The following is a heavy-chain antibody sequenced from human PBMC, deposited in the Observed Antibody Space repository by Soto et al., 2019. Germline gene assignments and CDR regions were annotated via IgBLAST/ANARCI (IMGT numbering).Heavy chain of an antibody. D-gene: IGHD2-21*01. Sequence: EVQLVESGGGLVQPGGSLRLSCAASGFTFSDFWLHWVRQTPGKGLVLVSRIKRDGGSTNYADSVKGRFTISRDNAKNTVYLQMDSLRAEDTAVYYCARGAKGAYYVDVWGKGTTVTVSS. J-gene: IGHJ6*03. V-gene: IGHV3-74*01. CDR2: IKRDGGST. CDR1: GFTFSDFW. CDR3: ARGAKGAYYVDV.